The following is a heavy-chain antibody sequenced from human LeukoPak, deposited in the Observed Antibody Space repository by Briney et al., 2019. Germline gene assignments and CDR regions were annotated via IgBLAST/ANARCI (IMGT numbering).Heavy chain of an antibody. J-gene: IGHJ4*02. CDR3: ASLDPVLRYFDWLSI. V-gene: IGHV1-2*02. CDR2: INPNSGGT. Sequence: ASVKVSCKASGYTFTGYYMHWVRQAPGQGLEWMGWINPNSGGTNYEQKFQGRVTMTRDTSISTAYMELSRLRSDDTAVYYCASLDPVLRYFDWLSIWGQGTLVTVSS. D-gene: IGHD3-9*01. CDR1: GYTFTGYY.